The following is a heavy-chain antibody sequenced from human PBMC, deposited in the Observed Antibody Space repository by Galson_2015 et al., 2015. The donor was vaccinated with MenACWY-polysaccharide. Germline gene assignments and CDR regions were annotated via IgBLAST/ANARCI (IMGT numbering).Heavy chain of an antibody. CDR1: GFTFSSYA. D-gene: IGHD3-3*01. J-gene: IGHJ2*01. CDR2: IGNSGRT. CDR3: ASGKDVEWLLNL. Sequence: SLRLSCAASGFTFSSYAMNWVRQAPGKGLEWVSTIGNSGRTYYTDSVKGRFTISRDNSKNTLYLQMNSLRGEDTAVYYCASGKDVEWLLNLWGRGTLVTVSS. V-gene: IGHV3-23*01.